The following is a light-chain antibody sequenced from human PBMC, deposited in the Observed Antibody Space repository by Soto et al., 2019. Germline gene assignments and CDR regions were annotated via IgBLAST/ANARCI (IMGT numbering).Light chain of an antibody. J-gene: IGKJ1*01. Sequence: EIHMTQSQSSLSATLGDSVTITLRASQGITYYLAWYQQKPGKVPKLLIYAASTLQSGVPSRFSGGGSGADFTLTISSLQPDDFATYYCQHYNSYSEAFGQGSMV. CDR3: QHYNSYSEA. V-gene: IGKV1-27*01. CDR2: AAS. CDR1: QGITYY.